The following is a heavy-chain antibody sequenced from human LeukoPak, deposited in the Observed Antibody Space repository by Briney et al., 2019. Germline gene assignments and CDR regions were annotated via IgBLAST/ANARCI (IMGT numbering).Heavy chain of an antibody. CDR3: ARGYWNYETKAYYYYGMDV. CDR2: INPNSGGT. D-gene: IGHD1-7*01. J-gene: IGHJ6*02. CDR1: GYTFTVYY. Sequence: ASVKVSCKASGYTFTVYYMHWVRQAPGQGLGWMGWINPNSGGTNYAQKFQGRVTMTRDTSISTAYMELSRLRSDDTAVYYCARGYWNYETKAYYYYGMDVWGQGTTVTVSS. V-gene: IGHV1-2*02.